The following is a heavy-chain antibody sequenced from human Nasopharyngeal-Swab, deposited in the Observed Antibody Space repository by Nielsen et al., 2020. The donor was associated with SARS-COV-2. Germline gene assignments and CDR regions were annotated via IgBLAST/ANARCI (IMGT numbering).Heavy chain of an antibody. J-gene: IGHJ4*02. D-gene: IGHD5-12*01. CDR3: ARGLIPVAWLYYFDY. V-gene: IGHV3-21*01. CDR2: ISSSSSYI. Sequence: GRQAPGKGLEWVSSISSSSSYIYYADSVKGRFTISRDNAKNSLYLQMNSLRAEDTAVYYCARGLIPVAWLYYFDYWGQGTLVTVSS.